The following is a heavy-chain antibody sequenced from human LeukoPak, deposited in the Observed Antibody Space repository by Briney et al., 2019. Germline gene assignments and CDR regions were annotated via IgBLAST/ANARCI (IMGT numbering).Heavy chain of an antibody. CDR3: XRGLFLSGYLDAFDI. CDR2: IYSDGRT. D-gene: IGHD3-22*01. V-gene: IGHV3-53*01. J-gene: IGHJ3*02. Sequence: GGSLRLSCAASGFTVSNKYVTWVRQAPGKGLEWVSLIYSDGRTYYADSVKGRCTISRDGSKNTLYLQMNSLRVEDTAVYYCXRGLFLSGYLDAFDIWGQGTVVTVSS. CDR1: GFTVSNKY.